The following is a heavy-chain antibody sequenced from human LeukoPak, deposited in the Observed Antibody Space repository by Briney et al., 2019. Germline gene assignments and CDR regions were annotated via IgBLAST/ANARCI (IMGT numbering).Heavy chain of an antibody. CDR1: GFTFTSSA. J-gene: IGHJ6*03. CDR2: IVVGSGNT. CDR3: ASGPYSSSQPYYYYMDV. D-gene: IGHD6-6*01. Sequence: ASVKVSCKASGFTFTSSAMQWVRQARGQRLEWIGWIVVGSGNTNYAQKFQERVTITRDMSTSTAYMELSSLRSEDAAVYYCASGPYSSSQPYYYYMDVWGKGTTVTVSS. V-gene: IGHV1-58*02.